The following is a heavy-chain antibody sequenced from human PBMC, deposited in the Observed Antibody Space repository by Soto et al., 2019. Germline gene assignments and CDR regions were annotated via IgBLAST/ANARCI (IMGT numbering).Heavy chain of an antibody. V-gene: IGHV1-18*01. Sequence: QVQLVQSGAEVKKPGASVKVSCKASGYTFTNFGISWVRQAPGQGLEWMGWISAYNGNTTYAQNFQGRVTMTTVTSTSTAHMELRRLTSDATGVYYWARGGTPIDHWGQGTLVTVSA. CDR3: ARGGTPIDH. CDR2: ISAYNGNT. D-gene: IGHD3-16*01. CDR1: GYTFTNFG. J-gene: IGHJ4*01.